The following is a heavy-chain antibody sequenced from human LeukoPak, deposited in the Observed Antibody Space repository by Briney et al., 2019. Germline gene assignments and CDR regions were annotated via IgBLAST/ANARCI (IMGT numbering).Heavy chain of an antibody. Sequence: GGSLRLSCASSGFTVSGKYMSWVRQAPGKGLEWVSVVYTGGSTYYADSVKGRFTISRDTSKNTLYLQMNSLRAEDTAVYYCARSARGDGYNPYYFDYWGQGALVTVSS. CDR3: ARSARGDGYNPYYFDY. J-gene: IGHJ4*02. CDR1: GFTVSGKY. D-gene: IGHD5-24*01. CDR2: VYTGGST. V-gene: IGHV3-53*01.